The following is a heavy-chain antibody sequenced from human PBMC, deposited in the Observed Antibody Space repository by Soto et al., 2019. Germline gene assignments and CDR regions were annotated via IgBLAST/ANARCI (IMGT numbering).Heavy chain of an antibody. CDR2: ISAYNGNT. D-gene: IGHD6-6*01. J-gene: IGHJ4*02. Sequence: ASVKVSSQASVYTFTSHGINWMRQAPGQGLEWMGWISAYNGNTNYAQKLQGRVTMTTDTSTSTAYMELRSLRSDDTAVYYSARVVLAARPVPLDNWGQGTLVTVSS. CDR1: VYTFTSHG. V-gene: IGHV1-18*01. CDR3: ARVVLAARPVPLDN.